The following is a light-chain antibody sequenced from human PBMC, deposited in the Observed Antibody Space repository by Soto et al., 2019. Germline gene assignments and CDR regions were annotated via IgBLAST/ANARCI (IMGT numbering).Light chain of an antibody. V-gene: IGLV1-40*01. J-gene: IGLJ1*01. CDR2: GNS. CDR1: SSNIGAGYN. CDR3: QSYGSSLSGFYV. Sequence: QSVLTQPPSVSGAPGQRVTISCTGSSSNIGAGYNVHWYQQLPGAVPKLLISGNSNRPSGVPDRFSGSKSGTSASLAITGLQPEDEADYYCQSYGSSLSGFYVFGTGTKVPVL.